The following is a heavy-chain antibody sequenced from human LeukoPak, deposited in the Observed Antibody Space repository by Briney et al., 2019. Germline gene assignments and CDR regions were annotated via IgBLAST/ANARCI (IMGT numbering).Heavy chain of an antibody. CDR1: GFSFTGHW. V-gene: IGHV5-51*01. Sequence: GDSLKISCKGSGFSFTGHWIGWVRQLPGKGLEWTGIIYGGDSDTRYSPSFQGQVTISADKSITTAYLQWSSLKTSDTAMYYCARPPAAADTLSNWYFDLWGRGTLVTVSS. J-gene: IGHJ2*01. CDR3: ARPPAAADTLSNWYFDL. CDR2: IYGGDSDT. D-gene: IGHD6-13*01.